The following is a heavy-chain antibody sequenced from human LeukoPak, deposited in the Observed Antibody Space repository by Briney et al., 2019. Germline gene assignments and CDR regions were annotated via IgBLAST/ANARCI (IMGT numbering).Heavy chain of an antibody. J-gene: IGHJ4*02. CDR2: ISAYNDNT. D-gene: IGHD3-22*01. CDR1: GYTFTSYG. CDR3: ARRYYDSSGYYYEDYFDY. V-gene: IGHV1-18*01. Sequence: ASVKVSCKASGYTFTSYGISWVRQAPGQGLEWMGWISAYNDNTNYAQKLQGRVTMTTDTSTSTAYMELRSLRSDDTAVYYCARRYYDSSGYYYEDYFDYWGQGTLVTVSS.